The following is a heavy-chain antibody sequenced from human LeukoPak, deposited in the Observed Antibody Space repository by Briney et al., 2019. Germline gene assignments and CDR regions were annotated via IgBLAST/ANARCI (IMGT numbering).Heavy chain of an antibody. Sequence: SETLSLTCTVSGGSLSSGCYCWGWVRQHPGKGLEWIGYIFYSGSPYYNPSLKSPVTISVDTSKNPFSLKLSSVTAADTAVYYCARVSGWLQPFDYWGQGTLVTVSS. CDR1: GGSLSSGCYC. D-gene: IGHD5-24*01. J-gene: IGHJ4*02. CDR2: IFYSGSP. V-gene: IGHV4-31*01. CDR3: ARVSGWLQPFDY.